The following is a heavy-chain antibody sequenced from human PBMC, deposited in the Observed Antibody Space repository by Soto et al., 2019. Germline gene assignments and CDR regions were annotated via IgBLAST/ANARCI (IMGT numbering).Heavy chain of an antibody. D-gene: IGHD1-1*01. J-gene: IGHJ5*01. CDR2: IHYTGST. CDR3: ARDLTISSTDGPLDP. CDR1: GGSMSRYY. Sequence: SETLSLTCTVSGGSMSRYYWTWIRQPPGKGLEWIGNIHYTGSTNYNPSLKSRVTILLGTSTSQFSLKVSSVTAADTAVYYCARDLTISSTDGPLDPWGQGTLVTVSS. V-gene: IGHV4-59*01.